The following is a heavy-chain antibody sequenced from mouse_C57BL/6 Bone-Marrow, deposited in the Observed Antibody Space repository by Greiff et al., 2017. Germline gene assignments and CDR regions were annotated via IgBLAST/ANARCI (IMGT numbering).Heavy chain of an antibody. D-gene: IGHD1-1*01. CDR1: GYTFTDYE. CDR2: IDPETGGT. J-gene: IGHJ1*03. CDR3: TSRGNYYGSSYAYFDV. V-gene: IGHV1-15*01. Sequence: VQLQQSGAELVRPGASVTLSCKASGYTFTDYEMHWVKQTPVHGLEWIGAIDPETGGTAYNQKFKGKAILTADKSSSTAYMELRSLTSEDSAVYYCTSRGNYYGSSYAYFDVWGTGTTVTVSS.